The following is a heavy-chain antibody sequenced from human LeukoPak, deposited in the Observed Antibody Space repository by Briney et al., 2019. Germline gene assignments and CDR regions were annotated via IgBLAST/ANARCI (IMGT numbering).Heavy chain of an antibody. J-gene: IGHJ6*02. D-gene: IGHD6-13*01. Sequence: TGGSLRLSCAASGFTFSSYSMNWVRQAPVKGLEWVSSISSSSSYIYYADSVKGRFTISRDNAKNSLYLQMNSLRAEDTAVYYCARDLPPTLAAAGIYYYGMDVWGQGTTVTVSS. CDR3: ARDLPPTLAAAGIYYYGMDV. CDR2: ISSSSSYI. V-gene: IGHV3-21*01. CDR1: GFTFSSYS.